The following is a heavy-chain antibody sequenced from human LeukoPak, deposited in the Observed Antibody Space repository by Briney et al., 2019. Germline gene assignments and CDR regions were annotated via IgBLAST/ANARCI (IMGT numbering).Heavy chain of an antibody. J-gene: IGHJ5*02. D-gene: IGHD3-10*01. CDR1: GGSINSY. Sequence: SETLSLTCTVSGGSINSYWSWIRQPAGKGLEWIGRISGSGTITYNPALQSRLSISVDTSKNQFSLKLMSVTAADTAVYYCARDSGTTGEVKFDPWGQGTLVTVSS. CDR3: ARDSGTTGEVKFDP. CDR2: ISGSGTI. V-gene: IGHV4-4*07.